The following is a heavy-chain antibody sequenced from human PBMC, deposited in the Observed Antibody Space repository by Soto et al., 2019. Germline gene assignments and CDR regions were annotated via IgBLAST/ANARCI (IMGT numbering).Heavy chain of an antibody. CDR2: INHSGST. D-gene: IGHD1-26*01. CDR3: ASGIVGANLFDY. V-gene: IGHV4-34*01. Sequence: SETLSLTCAVYGGSFSGYYWSWIRQPPGKGLEWIGEINHSGSTNYNPSLKSRVTISVDTSKNQFSLKLSSVTAADTAVYYCASGIVGANLFDYWGQGTLVTVSS. J-gene: IGHJ4*02. CDR1: GGSFSGYY.